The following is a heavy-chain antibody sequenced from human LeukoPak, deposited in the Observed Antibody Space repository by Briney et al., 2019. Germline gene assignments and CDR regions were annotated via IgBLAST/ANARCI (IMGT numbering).Heavy chain of an antibody. V-gene: IGHV4-59*12. J-gene: IGHJ3*02. CDR2: NYYSGST. D-gene: IGHD4-17*01. CDR1: GGSISRYY. CDR3: AREGGYGDYVNAFDI. Sequence: SETLSLTCTVSGGSISRYYWSWIRQPPGKGLEWIGYNYYSGSTNYNPSLKSRVTISVDTSKNQFSLKLSSVTAADTAVYYCAREGGYGDYVNAFDIWGQGTMVTVSS.